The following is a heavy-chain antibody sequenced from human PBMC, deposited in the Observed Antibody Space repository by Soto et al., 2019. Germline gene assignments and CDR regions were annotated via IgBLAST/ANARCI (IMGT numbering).Heavy chain of an antibody. CDR1: GFTFSSYA. CDR2: ISVSDGST. V-gene: IGHV3-23*01. D-gene: IGHD4-17*01. CDR3: AFFSPRLRWQNAFDI. Sequence: GGSLRLSCAASGFTFSSYAMSWVRQAQGKGLEWVSAISVSDGSTYNADSVKGRFTISRDNSKNTLYLQMNSLRAEDTAVYYCAFFSPRLRWQNAFDIWGQGTMVTVSS. J-gene: IGHJ3*02.